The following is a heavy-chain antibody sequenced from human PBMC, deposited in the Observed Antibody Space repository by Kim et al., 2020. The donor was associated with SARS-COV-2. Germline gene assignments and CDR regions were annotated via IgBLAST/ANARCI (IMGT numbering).Heavy chain of an antibody. CDR3: ARHSLATGYYNARVDY. CDR2: IDPSDSYT. Sequence: GESLKISCKGSGYSFTSYWISWVRQMPGKGLEWMGRIDPSDSYTNYSPSFQGHVTISADKSISTAYLQWSSLKASDTAMYYCARHSLATGYYNARVDYWGQGTLVTVSS. J-gene: IGHJ4*02. CDR1: GYSFTSYW. V-gene: IGHV5-10-1*01. D-gene: IGHD3-9*01.